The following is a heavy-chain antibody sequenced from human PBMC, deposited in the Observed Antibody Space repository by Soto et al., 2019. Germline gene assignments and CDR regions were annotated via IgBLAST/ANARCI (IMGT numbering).Heavy chain of an antibody. V-gene: IGHV1-8*01. CDR1: GYSFSDYD. Sequence: QVQLVQSGAEVKKPGASVKVSCKASGYSFSDYDINWVRQATGQETEWMGWMNPNSGNTGYAQKFQGRVTMTRNTSINTAYMELSSLGSYDTAVYYCARDSRYNWNDEGWFDPWCQGTLVTVSS. J-gene: IGHJ5*02. D-gene: IGHD1-20*01. CDR2: MNPNSGNT. CDR3: ARDSRYNWNDEGWFDP.